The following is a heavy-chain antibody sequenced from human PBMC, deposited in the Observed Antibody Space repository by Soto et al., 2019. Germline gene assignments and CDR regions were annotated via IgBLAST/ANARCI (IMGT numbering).Heavy chain of an antibody. CDR2: IYHSGST. CDR1: GYSISSGYY. J-gene: IGHJ4*02. Sequence: PSETLSLTCAVSGYSISSGYYWGWIRQPPGKGLEWIGSIYHSGSTYYNPPLKSRVTISVDTSKNQFSLKLSSVTAADTAVYYCARTYYYDSSGYYYFDYWGQGTLVTV. CDR3: ARTYYYDSSGYYYFDY. D-gene: IGHD3-22*01. V-gene: IGHV4-38-2*01.